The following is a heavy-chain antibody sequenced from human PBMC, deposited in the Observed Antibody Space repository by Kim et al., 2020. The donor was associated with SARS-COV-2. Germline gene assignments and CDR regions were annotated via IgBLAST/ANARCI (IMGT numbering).Heavy chain of an antibody. CDR1: GYTLTELS. Sequence: ASVKVSCKVSGYTLTELSMHWVRQAPGKGLEWMGGFDPEDGETIYAQKFQGRVTMTEDTSTDTAYMELSSLRSEDTAVYYCAGSRLAARLYYYYGMDVWGQGTTVTVSS. D-gene: IGHD6-6*01. CDR2: FDPEDGET. CDR3: AGSRLAARLYYYYGMDV. J-gene: IGHJ6*02. V-gene: IGHV1-24*01.